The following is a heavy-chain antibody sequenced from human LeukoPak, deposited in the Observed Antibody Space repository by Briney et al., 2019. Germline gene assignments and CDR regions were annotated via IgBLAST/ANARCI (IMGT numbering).Heavy chain of an antibody. V-gene: IGHV1-18*01. CDR1: GYTFTSYG. J-gene: IGHJ4*02. CDR3: ASHYDSSGYHTDESFDY. D-gene: IGHD3-22*01. CDR2: ISAYNGNT. Sequence: ASVKVSCKASGYTFTSYGISWVRQAPGQGLEGMGWISAYNGNTNYAQKLQGRVTMTTDTSTSTAYMELRSLRSDDTAVYYCASHYDSSGYHTDESFDYWGQGTLVTVSS.